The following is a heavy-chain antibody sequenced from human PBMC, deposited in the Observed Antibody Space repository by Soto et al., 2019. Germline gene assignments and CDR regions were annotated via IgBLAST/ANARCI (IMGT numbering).Heavy chain of an antibody. CDR3: ARHAPTGWMQLWPVYYHDAVDV. Sequence: QVQVVQSGPEVKKPGASVRVSCKNSGYTFTSYGINWVRQAPGQGLEWLGWISTSNGDTNYAPKLQARVTMTTDTSTSTAYMEMTGLTSDDTAFYYCARHAPTGWMQLWPVYYHDAVDVWRQGTTVTV. J-gene: IGHJ6*02. CDR1: GYTFTSYG. CDR2: ISTSNGDT. V-gene: IGHV1-18*01. D-gene: IGHD5-18*01.